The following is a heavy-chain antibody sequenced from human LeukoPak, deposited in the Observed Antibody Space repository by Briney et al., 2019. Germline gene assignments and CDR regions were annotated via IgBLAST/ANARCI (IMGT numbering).Heavy chain of an antibody. CDR1: GGSISSGGYS. CDR3: ARGYDAFDV. CDR2: IYHSGST. J-gene: IGHJ3*01. V-gene: IGHV4-30-2*01. Sequence: SETLSLTCAVSGGSISSGGYSWSWIRQPPGKGLEWIGYIYHSGSTYYNPSLKSRVTISVDRSKNQFSLELSSVTAADTAVYYCARGYDAFDVWGQGTMVTVSS.